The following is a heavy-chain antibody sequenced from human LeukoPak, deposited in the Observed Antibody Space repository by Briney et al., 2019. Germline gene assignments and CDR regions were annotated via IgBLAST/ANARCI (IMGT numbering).Heavy chain of an antibody. CDR3: ARIGSVDLNWFNL. J-gene: IGHJ5*02. D-gene: IGHD3-3*01. CDR2: INQDGSEK. V-gene: IGHV3-7*01. CDR1: GFRFGSFC. Sequence: GGSLRLSCVASGFRFGSFCMSRVRQAPGKGLEWVANINQDGSEKYYVDSVKGRFTISRDNAKNSLHLQMNSLRSEDTAVYYCARIGSVDLNWFNLWGQGTLVTVSS.